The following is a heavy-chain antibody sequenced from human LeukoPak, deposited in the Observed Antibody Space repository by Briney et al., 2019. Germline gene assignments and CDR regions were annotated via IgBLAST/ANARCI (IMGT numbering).Heavy chain of an antibody. J-gene: IGHJ4*02. CDR2: IKSKTDGGTT. V-gene: IGHV3-15*01. CDR3: TTGARAGRKPY. CDR1: GFTFSNAW. Sequence: GGSLRLSCAASGFTFSNAWMSWVRQAPGKGLEWVGRIKSKTDGGTTDYAAPVKGRFTISRDNSKNTLYLQMNSLKTEDTAVYYCTTGARAGRKPYWGQGTLVTVSS.